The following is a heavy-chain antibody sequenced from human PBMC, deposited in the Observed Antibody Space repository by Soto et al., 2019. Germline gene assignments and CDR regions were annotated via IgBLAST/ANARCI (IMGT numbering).Heavy chain of an antibody. D-gene: IGHD3-3*01. CDR3: ARAPDYDFWGHFDY. CDR2: ISYDGSNK. CDR1: GFTFSSYA. Sequence: QVQLVESGGGVVQPGRSLRLSCAASGFTFSSYAMHWVRQAPGKGLEWVAVISYDGSNKYYADSVKGRFTISRDNSKNTLCLQMNSLRAEDTAVYYCARAPDYDFWGHFDYWGQGTLVTVSS. J-gene: IGHJ4*02. V-gene: IGHV3-30-3*01.